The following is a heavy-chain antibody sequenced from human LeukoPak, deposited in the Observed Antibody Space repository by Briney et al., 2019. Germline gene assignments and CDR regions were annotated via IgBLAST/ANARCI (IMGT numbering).Heavy chain of an antibody. Sequence: GASVKVSCRASGYTFTGYYMHWVRQAPGQGLEWMGRINPNSGGTNYAQKFQGRVTMTRDTSISTAYMELGRLRSDDTAVYYCAREVGIRPRRILYWGQGTLVTVSS. CDR1: GYTFTGYY. J-gene: IGHJ4*02. CDR2: INPNSGGT. CDR3: AREVGIRPRRILY. D-gene: IGHD1-14*01. V-gene: IGHV1-2*06.